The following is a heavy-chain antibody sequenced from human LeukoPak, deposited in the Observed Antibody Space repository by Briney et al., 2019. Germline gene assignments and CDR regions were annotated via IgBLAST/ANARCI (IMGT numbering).Heavy chain of an antibody. D-gene: IGHD2-8*01. V-gene: IGHV3-11*01. CDR2: ISRNGGAV. Sequence: PGGSLRVSCAASGFSFNQHSMSWIRQAPGKGLEWLSYISRNGGAVHYANTVEARFTISRDNAKNSLNLQMNGLRTDDTAVYFCARASSLIGGFDSWGRGTLVTVSS. CDR3: ARASSLIGGFDS. J-gene: IGHJ4*02. CDR1: GFSFNQHS.